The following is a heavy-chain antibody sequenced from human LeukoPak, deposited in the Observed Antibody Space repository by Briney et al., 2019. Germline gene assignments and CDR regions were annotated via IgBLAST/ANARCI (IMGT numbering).Heavy chain of an antibody. J-gene: IGHJ4*02. CDR1: GFTVSSNY. V-gene: IGHV3-66*01. D-gene: IGHD6-19*01. CDR3: ARDDRRYSSGWYGVY. Sequence: PGGSLRLSCAASGFTVSSNYMSWVRQAPGKGLEWVSVIYSGGSTYYADSVKGRFTISRDNSKNTLYLQMNSLRAEDTAVYYCARDDRRYSSGWYGVYWGQGTLVTVSS. CDR2: IYSGGST.